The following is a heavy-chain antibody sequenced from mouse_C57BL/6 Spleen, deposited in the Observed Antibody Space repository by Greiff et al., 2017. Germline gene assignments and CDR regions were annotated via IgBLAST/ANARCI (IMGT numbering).Heavy chain of an antibody. CDR2: IYPGDGDT. CDR1: GYAFSSSW. D-gene: IGHD2-3*01. J-gene: IGHJ2*01. CDR3: ARCDGYYFDY. Sequence: VQLQQSGPELVKPGASVKISCKASGYAFSSSWMNWVKQRPGKGLEWIGRIYPGDGDTNYNGKFKGKATLTANKSSSTAYMQLSSMTSGDSAVYFCARCDGYYFDYWGEGTTLTVSS. V-gene: IGHV1-82*01.